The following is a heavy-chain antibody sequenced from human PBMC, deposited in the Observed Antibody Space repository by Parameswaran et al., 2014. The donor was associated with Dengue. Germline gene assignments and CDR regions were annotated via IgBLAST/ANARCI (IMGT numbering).Heavy chain of an antibody. CDR3: ASGYTLVAGGV. CDR2: MNPNSGDT. Sequence: WVRQAPGQGLERMGWMNPNSGDTGYAQKFQGRVTMTRNTSISTAYMELSSLRSEDTAVYYCASGYTLVAGGVWGQGTTVTVSS. D-gene: IGHD2-15*01. V-gene: IGHV1-8*01. J-gene: IGHJ6*02.